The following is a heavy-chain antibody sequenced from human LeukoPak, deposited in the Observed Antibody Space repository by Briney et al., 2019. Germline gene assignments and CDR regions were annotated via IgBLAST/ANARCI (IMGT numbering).Heavy chain of an antibody. J-gene: IGHJ4*02. V-gene: IGHV4-34*01. CDR1: GGAFSGYY. Sequence: SETLSLTCAVYGGAFSGYYWSWIRQPPGKGLEWIGEINHSGSTYYNPSLKSRVTISADTSKNQFSLKLSSVTAADTAVYYCARVRSSGWLDYWGQGTLVTVSS. CDR3: ARVRSSGWLDY. CDR2: INHSGST. D-gene: IGHD6-19*01.